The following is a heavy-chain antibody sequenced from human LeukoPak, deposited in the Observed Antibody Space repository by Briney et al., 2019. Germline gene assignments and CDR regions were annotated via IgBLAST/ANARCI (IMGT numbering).Heavy chain of an antibody. CDR3: ARRPRGYSGYAAHFDY. D-gene: IGHD5-12*01. Sequence: SETLSLTCTVSGDSISSGYFYWGWVRQTPGKGLEWIGTIYYSGSTKSTKYHPSLRSRVTISVDASKNQFSLKLTSVTAADTALYYCARRPRGYSGYAAHFDYWGQGTLVTVSS. V-gene: IGHV4-39*01. CDR2: IYYSGSTKST. CDR1: GDSISSGYFY. J-gene: IGHJ4*02.